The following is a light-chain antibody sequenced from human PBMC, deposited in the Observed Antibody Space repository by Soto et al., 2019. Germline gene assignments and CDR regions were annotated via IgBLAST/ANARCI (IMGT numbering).Light chain of an antibody. CDR1: QSVSSY. J-gene: IGKJ5*01. Sequence: ELVLTQSPGTLSLSPVERATLSCVASQSVSSYLAWYQQKPGQAPRLLIYDASNRATGIPARFSGSGSGTDFTLTISSLEPEDFAVYYCQQRSNWPPITFGQGTQLEIK. CDR2: DAS. V-gene: IGKV3-11*01. CDR3: QQRSNWPPIT.